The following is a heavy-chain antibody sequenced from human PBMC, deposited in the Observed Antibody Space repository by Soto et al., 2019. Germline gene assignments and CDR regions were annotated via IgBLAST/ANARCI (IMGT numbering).Heavy chain of an antibody. V-gene: IGHV1-3*01. CDR3: ARAYRGYYDSSGYSSGDY. D-gene: IGHD3-22*01. J-gene: IGHJ4*02. CDR2: INAGNGNT. CDR1: GYTFTSYA. Sequence: ASVKVSCRASGYTFTSYAMHWVRQAPGQRLEWIGWINAGNGNTKYSQKFQGRVTITRDTSASTAYMELSSLRSEDTAVYYCARAYRGYYDSSGYSSGDYWGQGALVTVSS.